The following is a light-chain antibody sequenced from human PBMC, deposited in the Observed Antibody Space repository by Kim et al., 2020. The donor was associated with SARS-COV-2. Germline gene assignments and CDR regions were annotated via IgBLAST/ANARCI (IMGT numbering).Light chain of an antibody. CDR1: SGHSNYA. CDR2: FNSDGSH. Sequence: QPVLTQSPSASASLGASVKLTCTLSSGHSNYAIAWHQQQPEKGPRFLMKFNSDGSHYRGDGIPDRFSVSSSGAERYLTISSLQAEDEGVYYCQAWATDTRVFGGGTQLTVL. J-gene: IGLJ3*02. CDR3: QAWATDTRV. V-gene: IGLV4-69*01.